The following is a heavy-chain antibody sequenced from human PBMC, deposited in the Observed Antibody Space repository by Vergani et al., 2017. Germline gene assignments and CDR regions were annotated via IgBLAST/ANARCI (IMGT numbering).Heavy chain of an antibody. CDR1: GGTFSSYA. Sequence: QVQLVQSGAEVKKPASSVRASCKASGGTFSSYAISWVRQAPGQGLEWMGGIIPVFGTATYAQNFRDRVTITADESTSTVYMELSSLRSEDTAIYYCARGDYGILTGYRYWGQGTLVTVSS. D-gene: IGHD3-9*01. V-gene: IGHV1-69*01. CDR3: ARGDYGILTGYRY. CDR2: IIPVFGTA. J-gene: IGHJ4*02.